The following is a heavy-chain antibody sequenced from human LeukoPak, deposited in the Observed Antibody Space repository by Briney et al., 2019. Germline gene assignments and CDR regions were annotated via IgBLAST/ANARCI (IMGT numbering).Heavy chain of an antibody. CDR1: GFTFSNAW. CDR3: TTDLGYSSSDFDY. Sequence: PGGSLRLSCAASGFTFSNAWMNWVRQAPGKGLEWVGRIKSKTDGGTTDYAAPVKGRFTISRDDSKNTLYLQMNSLKTEDTAVYYCTTDLGYSSSDFDYWGQGTLSPSPQ. V-gene: IGHV3-15*07. CDR2: IKSKTDGGTT. J-gene: IGHJ4*02. D-gene: IGHD6-13*01.